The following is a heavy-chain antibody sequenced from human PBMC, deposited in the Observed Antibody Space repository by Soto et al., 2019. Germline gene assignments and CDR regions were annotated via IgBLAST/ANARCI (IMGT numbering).Heavy chain of an antibody. D-gene: IGHD2-2*02. CDR3: ARGSYTHSFDY. J-gene: IGHJ4*02. Sequence: QLQLQESGPGLVKPSETLSLTCTVSGGSISSSSYYWGWIRQPPGKGLAWIGSIYYSGSTYYNPSLKSRVTLSVDTSKNQFSLKLSSVTAADTAVYYCARGSYTHSFDYWGQGTLVTVSS. CDR1: GGSISSSSYY. V-gene: IGHV4-39*01. CDR2: IYYSGST.